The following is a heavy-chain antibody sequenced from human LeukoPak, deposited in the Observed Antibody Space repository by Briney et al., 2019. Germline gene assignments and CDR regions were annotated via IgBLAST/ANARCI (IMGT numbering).Heavy chain of an antibody. V-gene: IGHV3-11*01. CDR3: ARSGATYYDFWSGYSPDY. Sequence: GGSLRLSCAASGFTFSDYYMSWIRQAPGKGLEWVSYISSSGSTIYYADSVKGRFTISRDNAKNSLYLQMNSLRAEDTAVYYCARSGATYYDFWSGYSPDYWGQGTLVTVSS. CDR2: ISSSGSTI. D-gene: IGHD3-3*01. J-gene: IGHJ4*02. CDR1: GFTFSDYY.